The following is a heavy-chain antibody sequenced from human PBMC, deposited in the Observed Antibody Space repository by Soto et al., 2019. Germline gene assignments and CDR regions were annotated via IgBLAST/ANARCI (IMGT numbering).Heavy chain of an antibody. V-gene: IGHV2-5*02. D-gene: IGHD3-3*01. J-gene: IGHJ4*02. Sequence: QITLNESGPTQVNPRQTLTLTCTFSGFSLTTSGVGVGWIRQSPRKAPEWLALIYWDDDKRYSPSLKRRLTITKDTPKNQVVLTMADLDPADTATYYCAHRVLRTVFGLVTTTAIYFDFWGQGTPVAVSS. CDR3: AHRVLRTVFGLVTTTAIYFDF. CDR1: GFSLTTSGVG. CDR2: IYWDDDK.